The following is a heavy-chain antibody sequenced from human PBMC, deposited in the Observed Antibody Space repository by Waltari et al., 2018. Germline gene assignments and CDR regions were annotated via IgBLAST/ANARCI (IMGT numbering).Heavy chain of an antibody. J-gene: IGHJ6*03. V-gene: IGHV1-2*02. Sequence: QAHLLQSGAEVKRPGASLRVSCEASGFIFTAYYLHWVRQAPGQGLEWMGWINPQNGGTNYAQQCQGRVIMARDMSVKPVYMALRRLGSDDTAIYYCARDGSPAASAHYYYYYIDVWGKGTTVTISS. CDR3: ARDGSPAASAHYYYYYIDV. CDR2: INPQNGGT. CDR1: GFIFTAYY. D-gene: IGHD2-2*01.